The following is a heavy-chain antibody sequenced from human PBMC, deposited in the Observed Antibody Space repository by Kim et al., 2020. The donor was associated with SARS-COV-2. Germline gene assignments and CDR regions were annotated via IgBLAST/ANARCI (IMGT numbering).Heavy chain of an antibody. CDR2: IYYSGST. Sequence: SETLSLTCTVSGGSISSYYWSWIRQPPGKGLEWIGYIYYSGSTNYNPSLKSRVTISVDTSKNQFSLKLSSVTAADTAVYYCARVFFENYSPYYFDYWGQGTLVTVSS. D-gene: IGHD5-18*01. CDR3: ARVFFENYSPYYFDY. J-gene: IGHJ4*02. V-gene: IGHV4-59*01. CDR1: GGSISSYY.